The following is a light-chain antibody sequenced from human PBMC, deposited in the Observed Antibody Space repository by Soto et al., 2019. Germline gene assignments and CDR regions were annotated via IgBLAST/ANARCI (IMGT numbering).Light chain of an antibody. Sequence: IQMSQWPSTLSASFRDTVTVTCRASQSVSGWLAWYQQKPGEAPKLLIYDASSLESGVPSRFSGSGSGTEFTLTISSLQPDDFATYYCQQYDSYPSTFGQGTKV. CDR1: QSVSGW. CDR3: QQYDSYPST. J-gene: IGKJ1*01. V-gene: IGKV1-5*01. CDR2: DAS.